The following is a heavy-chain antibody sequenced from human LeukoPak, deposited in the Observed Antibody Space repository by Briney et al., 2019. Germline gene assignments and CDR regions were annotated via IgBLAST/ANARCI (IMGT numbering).Heavy chain of an antibody. V-gene: IGHV3-33*01. CDR3: ARGVAVAGSWGVDY. D-gene: IGHD6-19*01. Sequence: GGSLRLSCAASGFTFSSYGMHWVRQAPGKGLEWVAVIWYDGSNKYYADSVKGRFTISRDNAKNSLYLQMNSLRAEDTAVYYCARGVAVAGSWGVDYWGQGTLVTVSS. CDR1: GFTFSSYG. J-gene: IGHJ4*02. CDR2: IWYDGSNK.